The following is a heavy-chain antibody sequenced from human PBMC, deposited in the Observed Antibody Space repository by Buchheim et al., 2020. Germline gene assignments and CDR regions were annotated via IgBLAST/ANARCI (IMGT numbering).Heavy chain of an antibody. CDR2: ITGGGGST. CDR3: AKGRYDSGGYHNSFDY. V-gene: IGHV3-23*01. D-gene: IGHD3-22*01. Sequence: EVQLLESGGGLVQPGGSLRLSCAASGFSFSSNTMSWVRQAPGEGLQWVSTITGGGGSTYYADSVKGRFTISRDNSRNTLYLQMNSRRADDAAVYYCAKGRYDSGGYHNSFDYWGQGTL. J-gene: IGHJ4*02. CDR1: GFSFSSNT.